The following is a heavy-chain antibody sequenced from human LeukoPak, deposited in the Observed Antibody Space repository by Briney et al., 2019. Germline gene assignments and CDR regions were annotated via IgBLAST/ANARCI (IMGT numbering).Heavy chain of an antibody. CDR1: GGSISRSTW. CDR2: ISYSGST. CDR3: ARDQIEMATIMDYYYGMDV. D-gene: IGHD5-24*01. Sequence: SETLSLTCAVSGGSISRSTWWSWVRQPPGKGLEWIGEISYSGSTNYNPYLKSRVTISVDKSKNQFSLQLNSVTPEDTAVYYCARDQIEMATIMDYYYGMDVWGQGTTVTVSS. V-gene: IGHV4-4*02. J-gene: IGHJ6*02.